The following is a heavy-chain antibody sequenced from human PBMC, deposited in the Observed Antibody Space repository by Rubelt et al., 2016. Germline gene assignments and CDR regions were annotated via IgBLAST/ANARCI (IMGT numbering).Heavy chain of an antibody. CDR3: VRLSASWYGPFDY. CDR1: GFTFNTFW. Sequence: EVQLVESGGGLVQPGGSLRLSCAASGFTFNTFWMTWVRLAPGKGLEWVANIKQDGSEKRYVASVKGRFTISRDNAENALYLQMNSLRVEDTAVYYCVRLSASWYGPFDYWGRGTLVTVSS. CDR2: IKQDGSEK. V-gene: IGHV3-7*01. D-gene: IGHD6-13*01. J-gene: IGHJ4*02.